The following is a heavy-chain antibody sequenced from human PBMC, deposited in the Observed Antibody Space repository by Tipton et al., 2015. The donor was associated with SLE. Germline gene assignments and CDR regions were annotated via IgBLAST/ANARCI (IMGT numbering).Heavy chain of an antibody. D-gene: IGHD3/OR15-3a*01. Sequence: PSLTCAVYGGSFSGYYWSWIRQPPGKGLEWIGEINHSGSTNYNPSLKSRVTISVDTSKNQFSLKLSSVTAADTAVYYCARDWGFGLSRDAFDIWGQGTMVTVSS. CDR1: GGSFSGYY. V-gene: IGHV4-34*01. J-gene: IGHJ3*02. CDR3: ARDWGFGLSRDAFDI. CDR2: INHSGST.